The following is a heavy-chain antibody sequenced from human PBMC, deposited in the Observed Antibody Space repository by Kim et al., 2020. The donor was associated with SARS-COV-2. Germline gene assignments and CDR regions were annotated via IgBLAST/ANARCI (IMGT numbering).Heavy chain of an antibody. J-gene: IGHJ4*02. Sequence: GRTNYNPALKSRVTISVDTSKNQFSLKLSSVTAADTAVYYCARGETDFDYWGQGTLVTVSS. CDR3: ARGETDFDY. CDR2: GRT. V-gene: IGHV4-4*09. D-gene: IGHD3-16*01.